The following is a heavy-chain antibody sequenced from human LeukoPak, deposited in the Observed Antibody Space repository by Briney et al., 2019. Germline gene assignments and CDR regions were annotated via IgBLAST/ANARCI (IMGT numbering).Heavy chain of an antibody. CDR2: TGGSDDNT. J-gene: IGHJ4*02. D-gene: IGHD6-19*01. CDR1: GFTFNGYA. CDR3: TKDLMTGFSSGWYFAY. Sequence: PGGSLRLSCEGSGFTFNGYAFSWVRQAPGKGLEWVAVTGGSDDNTHYADSVKGRFTISRDNSEKRLFSQMNSLRPDDSALYYCTKDLMTGFSSGWYFAYWGQGTLVTVSS. V-gene: IGHV3-23*01.